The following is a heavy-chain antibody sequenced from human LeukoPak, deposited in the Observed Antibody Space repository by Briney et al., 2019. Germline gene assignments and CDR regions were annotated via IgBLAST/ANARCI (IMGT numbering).Heavy chain of an antibody. CDR1: GGSISSYY. CDR2: IYTSGST. V-gene: IGHV4-4*07. CDR3: ARMGMAVAGMYYFDY. Sequence: SETLSLTCTVSGGSISSYYWSWIRQPAGKGLEWIGRIYTSGSTNYNPSLKSRVTMSVDTSKNQFSLKLSSVTAADTAVYYCARMGMAVAGMYYFDYWGQGTLVTVSS. D-gene: IGHD6-19*01. J-gene: IGHJ4*02.